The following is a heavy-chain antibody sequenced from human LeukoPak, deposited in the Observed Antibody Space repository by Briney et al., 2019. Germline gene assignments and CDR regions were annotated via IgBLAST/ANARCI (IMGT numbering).Heavy chain of an antibody. CDR2: INHSGST. CDR3: ASIDYIAVAGTVPDY. J-gene: IGHJ4*02. D-gene: IGHD6-19*01. CDR1: GGSFSGYY. Sequence: PSETLSLTCAVYGGSFSGYYWSWIRQPPGKGLEWIGEINHSGSTKHNPSLKSRVTISVDTSKNQFSLKLSSVTAADTAVYYCASIDYIAVAGTVPDYWGQGTLVTVSS. V-gene: IGHV4-34*01.